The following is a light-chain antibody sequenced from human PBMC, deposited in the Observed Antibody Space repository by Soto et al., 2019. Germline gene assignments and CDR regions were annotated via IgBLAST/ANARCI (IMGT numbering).Light chain of an antibody. V-gene: IGKV1-5*01. Sequence: DVQMTQSPSTLSASVGDRVTITCRASRSFNNWLAWYQQKPGRAPKLLIYDASSLESGVPSRFIGSGSGTEFTLTITSLQPDDVATYYCHQYDPYSVTFGQGTRV. J-gene: IGKJ1*01. CDR2: DAS. CDR3: HQYDPYSVT. CDR1: RSFNNW.